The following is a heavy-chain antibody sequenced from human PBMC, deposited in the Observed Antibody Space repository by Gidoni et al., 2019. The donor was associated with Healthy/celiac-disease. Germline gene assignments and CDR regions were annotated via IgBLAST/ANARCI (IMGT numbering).Heavy chain of an antibody. CDR2: IRSKAYGGTT. CDR3: TRSRLYCSSTSCYSDY. D-gene: IGHD2-2*01. V-gene: IGHV3-49*03. CDR1: GFTFGDYA. Sequence: EVQLVESGGGLVQPGRSLRLSCTASGFTFGDYAMSWFRQAPGKGLEWVGFIRSKAYGGTTEYAASVKGRFTISRDDSKSIAYLQMNSLKTEDTAVYYCTRSRLYCSSTSCYSDYWGQGTLVTVSS. J-gene: IGHJ4*02.